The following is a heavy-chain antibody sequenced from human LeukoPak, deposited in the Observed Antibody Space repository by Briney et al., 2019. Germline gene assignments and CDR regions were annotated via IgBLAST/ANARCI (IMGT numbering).Heavy chain of an antibody. CDR3: ARLISGNWGDGFDI. D-gene: IGHD3-10*01. J-gene: IGHJ3*02. CDR2: IYPPDSES. Sequence: GESLKISCKASGYGFTSNWIGWVRQMPGKGLEWMGIIYPPDSESRYSPSFQGQVSFSADKSITTAYLQWSSLMASDTAMYFCARLISGNWGDGFDIWGQGTMVTVSS. CDR1: GYGFTSNW. V-gene: IGHV5-51*01.